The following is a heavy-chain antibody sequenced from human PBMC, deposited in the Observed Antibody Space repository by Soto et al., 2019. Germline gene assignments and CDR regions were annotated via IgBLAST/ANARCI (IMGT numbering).Heavy chain of an antibody. V-gene: IGHV1-18*01. D-gene: IGHD3-10*01. CDR3: ARSGSYYPARNWFGP. CDR2: ISGFNDDT. Sequence: QVPLVQSGAEMKNPGASLKVSCKASGYTFTRYGINWVRQDPGQGLEWMGWISGFNDDTNHAQKLQGRVTMTKDTSTSTAYMELRSLKSDDTAVYYCARSGSYYPARNWFGPWGQGTLVTVSS. J-gene: IGHJ5*02. CDR1: GYTFTRYG.